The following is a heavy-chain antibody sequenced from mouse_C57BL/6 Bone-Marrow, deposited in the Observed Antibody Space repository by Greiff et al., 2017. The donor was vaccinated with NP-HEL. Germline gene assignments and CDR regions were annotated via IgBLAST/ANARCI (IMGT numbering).Heavy chain of an antibody. CDR2: IYPSDSET. Sequence: QVQLQQPGAELVRPGSSVKLSCKASGYTFTSYWMDWVKQRPGQGLEWIGNIYPSDSETHYNQKFKDKATLTVDKSSSTAYMQLSSLTSEDSAVYYCARGLRWGYFDVWGTGTTVTVSS. CDR3: ARGLRWGYFDV. J-gene: IGHJ1*03. V-gene: IGHV1-61*01. CDR1: GYTFTSYW. D-gene: IGHD1-1*01.